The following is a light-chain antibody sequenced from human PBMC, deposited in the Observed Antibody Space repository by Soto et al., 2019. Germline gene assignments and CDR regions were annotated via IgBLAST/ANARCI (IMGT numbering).Light chain of an antibody. CDR2: LVS. J-gene: IGKJ2*01. Sequence: DVVMTQSTLSLPVTLGQPASISCRASQSIVHSDGNTYLNWFQQMPGPSTRRLIYLVSTRDSGDPASFSGRASGTDLPLKISRVEAEDVEVYYCMQGTPWTPGSTFGQGTRLEIK. CDR1: QSIVHSDGNTY. V-gene: IGKV2-30*02. CDR3: MQGTPWTPGST.